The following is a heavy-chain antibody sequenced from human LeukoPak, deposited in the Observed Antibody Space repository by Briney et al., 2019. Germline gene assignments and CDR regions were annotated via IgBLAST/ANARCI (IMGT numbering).Heavy chain of an antibody. CDR3: ARGYCNDKSCYYNP. CDR1: GFTFSENS. Sequence: GGSLRLSCAASGFTFSENSMNWVRQAPGKGLEWISYICSSSRARFFADSVKGRFTISRDYAESSLYLQMNNLRADDTAVYCCARGYCNDKSCYYNPWGQGTAVPVSS. CDR2: ICSSSRAR. J-gene: IGHJ5*02. D-gene: IGHD2-15*01. V-gene: IGHV3-48*01.